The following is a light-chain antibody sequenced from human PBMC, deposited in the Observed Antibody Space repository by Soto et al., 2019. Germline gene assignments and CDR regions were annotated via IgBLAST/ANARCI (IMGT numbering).Light chain of an antibody. V-gene: IGKV3-15*01. CDR2: GAS. J-gene: IGKJ1*01. CDR3: QQYNDWWT. Sequence: LSAGTVSLYKGERATLSCRASQSVSTNLTWYPQKPGQAARLLIYGASTRATGIPARFSGSGSGTEFTLTITSLPSEDFAVYYCQQYNDWWTFGQGTKVDIK. CDR1: QSVSTN.